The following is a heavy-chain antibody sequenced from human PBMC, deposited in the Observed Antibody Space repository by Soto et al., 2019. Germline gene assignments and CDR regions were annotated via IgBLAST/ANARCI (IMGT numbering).Heavy chain of an antibody. J-gene: IGHJ3*01. CDR3: ENSRPLAVTEAFDL. CDR1: GFTFSSYP. Sequence: QVQLVESGGGVVQPGRSLRLSCAASGFTFSSYPLHWVRQAPGKGLEWVAVISYDGRNKFYADSVNGRFTIARDNSKNTLYLQMNNLRADDTAVYYCENSRPLAVTEAFDLWGQGTKVTVSS. V-gene: IGHV3-30-3*01. D-gene: IGHD6-19*01. CDR2: ISYDGRNK.